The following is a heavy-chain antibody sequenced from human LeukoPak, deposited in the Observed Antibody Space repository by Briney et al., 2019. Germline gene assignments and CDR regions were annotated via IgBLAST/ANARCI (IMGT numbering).Heavy chain of an antibody. Sequence: GASVKVSCKASGYTFMGYYMDWVRQAPGQGLEWMGWINPNSGATKYAQKFQGRVTMTRDTSISTAYMELSSLTSDDTAVYYCARDVRESSGYTGLDYWGQGTLVTVSS. CDR3: ARDVRESSGYTGLDY. J-gene: IGHJ4*02. CDR2: INPNSGAT. CDR1: GYTFMGYY. V-gene: IGHV1-2*02. D-gene: IGHD3-22*01.